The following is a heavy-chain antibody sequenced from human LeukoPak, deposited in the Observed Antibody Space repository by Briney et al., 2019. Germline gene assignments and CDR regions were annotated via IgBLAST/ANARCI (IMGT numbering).Heavy chain of an antibody. CDR2: INHSGST. CDR1: GGSFSGYC. D-gene: IGHD3-10*01. V-gene: IGHV4-34*01. CDR3: ARCRGVPLSYLDY. Sequence: PSETLSLTCAVYGGSFSGYCWSWIRQPPGKGLEWLGEINHSGSTNYNPSLKSRVTISVDTSKNQFSLKLSSVTAADTAVYYCARCRGVPLSYLDYWGQGTLVTVSS. J-gene: IGHJ4*02.